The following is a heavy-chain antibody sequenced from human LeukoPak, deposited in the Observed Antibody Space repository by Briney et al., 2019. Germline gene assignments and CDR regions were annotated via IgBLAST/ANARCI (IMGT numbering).Heavy chain of an antibody. CDR2: ISYDGSNK. CDR3: AREGVLMVYAVIFDY. CDR1: GFTFSSYA. Sequence: GGSLRLSCAASGFTFSSYAMHWVRQAPGKGLEWVAVISYDGSNKYYADSVKGRFTISRDNSKNTLYLQMNSLRAEDTAVYYCAREGVLMVYAVIFDYWGQGTLVTVSS. V-gene: IGHV3-30-3*01. D-gene: IGHD2-8*01. J-gene: IGHJ4*02.